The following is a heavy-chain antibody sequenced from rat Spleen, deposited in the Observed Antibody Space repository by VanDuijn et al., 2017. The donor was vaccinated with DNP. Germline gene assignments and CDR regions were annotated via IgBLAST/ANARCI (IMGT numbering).Heavy chain of an antibody. D-gene: IGHD5-1*01. Sequence: EVHLVGSGGGLVQPGRSLKLSCAASGFSFSAYYMAWVRQAPTKGLEWVATISFDGSITYYRDSVKGRFTLSRDNAKSTLYLQMDSLRSEDTATYYCARPGSPYYFDYWGQGVMATVSS. V-gene: IGHV5-29*01. J-gene: IGHJ2*01. CDR2: ISFDGSIT. CDR3: ARPGSPYYFDY. CDR1: GFSFSAYY.